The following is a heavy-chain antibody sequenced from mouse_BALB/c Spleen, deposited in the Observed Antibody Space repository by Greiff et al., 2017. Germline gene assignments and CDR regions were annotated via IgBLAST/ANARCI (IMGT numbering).Heavy chain of an antibody. CDR2: IWAGGST. V-gene: IGHV2-9*02. D-gene: IGHD1-1*01. CDR1: GFSLTSYG. Sequence: VKLMESGPGLVAPSQSLSITCTVSGFSLTSYGVHWVRQPPGKGLEWLGVIWAGGSTNYNSALMSRLSISKDNSKSQVFLKMNSLQTDDTAMYYCARDQIYYGSSYAGYYAMDYWGQGTSVTVSS. CDR3: ARDQIYYGSSYAGYYAMDY. J-gene: IGHJ4*01.